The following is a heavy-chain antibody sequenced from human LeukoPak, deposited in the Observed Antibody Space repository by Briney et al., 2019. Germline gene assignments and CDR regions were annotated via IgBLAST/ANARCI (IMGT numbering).Heavy chain of an antibody. CDR3: ARGLGEEAPY. Sequence: PGGSLRLSCAASGFIFSNCYMSWIRQVPGKGLEWLSYISYNGATIYYADSVKGRFTISRDNAKNSLYLQMNSLRAEDTAVYYCARGLGEEAPYWGQETLVTVSS. V-gene: IGHV3-11*04. CDR1: GFIFSNCY. J-gene: IGHJ4*02. CDR2: ISYNGATI.